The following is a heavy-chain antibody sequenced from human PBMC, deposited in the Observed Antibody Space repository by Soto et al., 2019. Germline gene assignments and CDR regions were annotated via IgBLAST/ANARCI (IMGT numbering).Heavy chain of an antibody. V-gene: IGHV1-46*01. D-gene: IGHD2-21*01. Sequence: ASVKVSCKASGYTFTSYYMHWVRQAPGQGLEWMGIINPSGGSTSYAQKFQGRVTMTRDTSTSTVYMELSSLRSEDTAVYYCGRHKKEYCGGGASPARGGTLSYYNCDGMAFWAQGTTVTVSS. J-gene: IGHJ6*02. CDR3: GRHKKEYCGGGASPARGGTLSYYNCDGMAF. CDR2: INPSGGST. CDR1: GYTFTSYY.